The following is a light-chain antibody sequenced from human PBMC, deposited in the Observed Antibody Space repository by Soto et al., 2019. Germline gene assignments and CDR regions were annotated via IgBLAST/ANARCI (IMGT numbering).Light chain of an antibody. CDR3: QKYSHAPLT. V-gene: IGKV1-27*01. Sequence: DIQMTQSPSSLSASVGDKVTITCRASEDISHYLAWYQQKPGTVPSLLIFAASKLHSEVPSRFSGSVSGTDFTLTISSLQPDDAATYYCQKYSHAPLTFGGGTKVEIK. J-gene: IGKJ4*01. CDR2: AAS. CDR1: EDISHY.